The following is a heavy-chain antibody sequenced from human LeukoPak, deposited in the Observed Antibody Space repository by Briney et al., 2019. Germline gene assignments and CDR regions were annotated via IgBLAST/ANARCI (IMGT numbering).Heavy chain of an antibody. CDR1: GYTFTNSW. Sequence: GEALKISCKGAGYTFTNSWIGWGRRTPGKGLEWMGSIYPGDSDTRYSPSFQGQVTISVDKSISTAYLQWSSLKASNTAMYYCAIRASSYEYFDFWGQGTLVTVSS. J-gene: IGHJ4*02. V-gene: IGHV5-51*01. D-gene: IGHD3-16*01. CDR3: AIRASSYEYFDF. CDR2: IYPGDSDT.